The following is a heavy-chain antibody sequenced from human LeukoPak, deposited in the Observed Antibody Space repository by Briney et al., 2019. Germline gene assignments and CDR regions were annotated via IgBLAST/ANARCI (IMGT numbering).Heavy chain of an antibody. J-gene: IGHJ4*01. CDR2: IYHSGST. CDR3: ATGYSSTWYYFDY. D-gene: IGHD6-13*01. V-gene: IGHV4-59*01. Sequence: SETLSLSCTVSGDSISSYYWSWIRQPPGKGLEWIGYIYHSGSTNYNPSLKSRVTISADTSKDQFSLKLASVTAADTAVYYCATGYSSTWYYFDYWGHGPLVTVSS. CDR1: GDSISSYY.